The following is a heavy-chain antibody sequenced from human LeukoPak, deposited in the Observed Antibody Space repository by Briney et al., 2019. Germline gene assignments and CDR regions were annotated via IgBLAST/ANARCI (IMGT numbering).Heavy chain of an antibody. J-gene: IGHJ4*02. D-gene: IGHD3-10*01. CDR3: ARDISGEY. Sequence: GGSLRLSCAASGFTFSSYAMHWVRQAPGKGLEWVAVISYDGSNKYYADSVKGRFTISRDNSKNTLYLRMNSLRAEDTAVYYCARDISGEYWGQGTLVTVSS. CDR2: ISYDGSNK. CDR1: GFTFSSYA. V-gene: IGHV3-30-3*01.